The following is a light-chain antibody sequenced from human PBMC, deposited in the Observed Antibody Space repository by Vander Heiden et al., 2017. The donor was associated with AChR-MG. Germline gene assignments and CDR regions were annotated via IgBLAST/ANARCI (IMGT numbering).Light chain of an antibody. V-gene: IGKV3-11*01. J-gene: IGKJ4*01. Sequence: EIVLTQSPGTLSLSPGERATLSCRASQSVDNYLAWYQQKPGQAPWLLIYDASKRAAGIPARFSGSGSGTDFTLTISTLEPEDFAVYYCQQRGNWPLTFGGGTKVEIK. CDR3: QQRGNWPLT. CDR2: DAS. CDR1: QSVDNY.